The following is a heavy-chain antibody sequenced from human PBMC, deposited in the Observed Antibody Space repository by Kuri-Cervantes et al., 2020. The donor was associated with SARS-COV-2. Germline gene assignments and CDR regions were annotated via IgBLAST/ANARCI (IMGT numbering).Heavy chain of an antibody. D-gene: IGHD4-17*01. CDR3: ARGLGTVDAFYI. CDR2: IKQDGSEK. V-gene: IGHV3-7*05. CDR1: GFTFRSYR. J-gene: IGHJ3*02. Sequence: LSLTCAASGFTFRSYRMSWVRQAPGKGLEWVSNIKQDGSEKYHVDSVKGRFTISRDNAKNSLYLQMNSLRAEDTAVYYCARGLGTVDAFYIWGQGTMVTVSS.